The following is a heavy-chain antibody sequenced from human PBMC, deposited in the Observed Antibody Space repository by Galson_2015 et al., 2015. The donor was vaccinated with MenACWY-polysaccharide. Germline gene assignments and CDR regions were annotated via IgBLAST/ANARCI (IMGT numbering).Heavy chain of an antibody. D-gene: IGHD6-13*01. CDR2: IYPGDSDT. CDR3: ARHGRDSISWHPFNY. Sequence: QSGAEVKKPGESLKISCKGSGYSFTTYWIGWVRQMPGKGLEWMGIIYPGDSDTRYSPSFQGQVTISADKSISTAYLQWSSLKASDSAKYYRARHGRDSISWHPFNYWGQGTLVTVSS. J-gene: IGHJ4*02. V-gene: IGHV5-51*06. CDR1: GYSFTTYW.